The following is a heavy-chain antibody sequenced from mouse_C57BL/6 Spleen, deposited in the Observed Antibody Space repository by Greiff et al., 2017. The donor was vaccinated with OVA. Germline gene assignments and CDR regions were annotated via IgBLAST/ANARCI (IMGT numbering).Heavy chain of an antibody. CDR2: INPNNGGT. CDR3: ARGPGTDY. Sequence: EVQLQQSGPELVKPGASVKISCKASGYTFTDYYMNWVKQSHGKSLEWIGDINPNNGGTSYNQKFKGKATLTVDKSSSTAYMELRSLTSEDSAVYYCARGPGTDYWGQGTTLTVSS. D-gene: IGHD4-1*01. V-gene: IGHV1-26*01. CDR1: GYTFTDYY. J-gene: IGHJ2*01.